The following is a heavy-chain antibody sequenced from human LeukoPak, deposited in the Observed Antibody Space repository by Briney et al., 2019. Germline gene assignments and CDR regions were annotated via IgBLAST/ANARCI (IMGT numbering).Heavy chain of an antibody. CDR2: ISYDGTTK. CDR1: GFTFSSYA. V-gene: IGHV3-30-3*01. D-gene: IGHD6-6*01. CDR3: ARSSYSSSSSV. Sequence: GGSLRLSCAASGFTFSSYAIHWVRQAPGKGLEWVTVISYDGTTKYYADSVKGRFTISRDNAKNSLYLQINSLRAEDTAVYYCARSSYSSSSSVWGQGTMVTVSS. J-gene: IGHJ3*01.